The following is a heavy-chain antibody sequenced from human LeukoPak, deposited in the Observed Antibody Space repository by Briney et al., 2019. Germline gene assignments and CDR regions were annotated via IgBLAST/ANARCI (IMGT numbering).Heavy chain of an antibody. V-gene: IGHV3-21*01. CDR1: GFTFSTYS. CDR2: ISSGRNYI. Sequence: GGSLRLSCTASGFTFSTYSTNWVRQAPGKGLEWVSSISSGRNYIYYADSVKGRFSISRDNAKNSLFLQMNSLRAEDTAVYYCARGGSYTSTWYAGYWGQGTLVTVSS. D-gene: IGHD6-13*01. CDR3: ARGGSYTSTWYAGY. J-gene: IGHJ4*02.